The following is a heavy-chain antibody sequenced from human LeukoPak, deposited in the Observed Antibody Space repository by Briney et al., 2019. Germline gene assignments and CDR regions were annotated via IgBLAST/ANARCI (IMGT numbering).Heavy chain of an antibody. CDR1: GGSISSGDYY. CDR3: ARAHSSGLDGRISAFDI. V-gene: IGHV4-30-4*01. CDR2: IYYSGST. D-gene: IGHD6-19*01. Sequence: PSETLSLTCTVSGGSISSGDYYWSWLRQPPGKGLEWLGYIYYSGSTYYNPSLKSRVTISVDTSKNQFSLKLSSVTAADTAVYYCARAHSSGLDGRISAFDIWGQGTMVTVSS. J-gene: IGHJ3*02.